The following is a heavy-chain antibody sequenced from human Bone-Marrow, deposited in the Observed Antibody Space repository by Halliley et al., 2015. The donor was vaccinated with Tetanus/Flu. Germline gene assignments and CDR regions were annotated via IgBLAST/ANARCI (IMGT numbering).Heavy chain of an antibody. V-gene: IGHV4-59*01. CDR3: ARNLQTGETDS. Sequence: TLSLTCSVSGASIHNYYWSWIRRSPGKGLEWIGYIYYSGSTTYNPSLKSRVTISVDASKNQFSLNLTSVTAADTAVYYCARNLQTGETDSWGQGSLVTVSS. CDR2: IYYSGST. J-gene: IGHJ4*02. D-gene: IGHD1-7*01. CDR1: GASIHNYY.